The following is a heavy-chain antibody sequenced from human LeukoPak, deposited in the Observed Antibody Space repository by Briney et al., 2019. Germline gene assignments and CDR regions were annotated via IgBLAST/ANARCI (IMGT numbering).Heavy chain of an antibody. J-gene: IGHJ4*02. CDR2: IYYSGST. CDR1: GGSISSSSYY. CDR3: ARDGGFEISRDGYNSDYFDY. Sequence: SETLSLTCTVSGGSISSSSYYWDWIRQPPGKGLEWIGCIYYSGSTYYNPSLKSRVTISVDTSKNQFSLKLSSVTAADTAVYYRARDGGFEISRDGYNSDYFDYWGQGTLVTVSS. D-gene: IGHD5-24*01. V-gene: IGHV4-39*07.